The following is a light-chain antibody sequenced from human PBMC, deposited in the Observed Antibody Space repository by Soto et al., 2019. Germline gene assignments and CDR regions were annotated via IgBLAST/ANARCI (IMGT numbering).Light chain of an antibody. Sequence: DIQMTQSPSSLSASVGDRVTLTCRASQGISTYLNWYHQKPGKAPKVLIYAASSLQSGVPSRFSGSGSETDFTLTISSLQPEDFATYSCQQSYSTTWTFGQGTKVDIK. CDR3: QQSYSTTWT. CDR2: AAS. V-gene: IGKV1-39*01. J-gene: IGKJ1*01. CDR1: QGISTY.